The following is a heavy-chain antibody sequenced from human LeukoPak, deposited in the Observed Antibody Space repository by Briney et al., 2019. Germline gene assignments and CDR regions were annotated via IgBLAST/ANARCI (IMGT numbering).Heavy chain of an antibody. V-gene: IGHV4-59*01. Sequence: SETLSFTCTVSGGPISSYYWSWIRQPPGKGLEWIGYIYYSGSTNYNPSLKSRVTISVDTSKNQFSLKLSSVTAADTAVYYCARAGYYYDSTRAFDIWGQGTMVTVSS. J-gene: IGHJ3*02. D-gene: IGHD3-22*01. CDR2: IYYSGST. CDR3: ARAGYYYDSTRAFDI. CDR1: GGPISSYY.